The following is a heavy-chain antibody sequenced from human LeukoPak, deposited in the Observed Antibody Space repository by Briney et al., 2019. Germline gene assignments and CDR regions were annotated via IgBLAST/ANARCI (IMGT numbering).Heavy chain of an antibody. CDR3: ATHGGDGYNYSDY. Sequence: ASVKVSCKASGYTFTGYYMHWVRQAPGQGLEWMGWINPNSGGTNYAQKFQGRVTMTRDTSISTAYMELSRLRSEDTAVYYCATHGGDGYNYSDYWGQGTLVTVSS. J-gene: IGHJ4*02. V-gene: IGHV1-2*02. CDR1: GYTFTGYY. CDR2: INPNSGGT. D-gene: IGHD5-24*01.